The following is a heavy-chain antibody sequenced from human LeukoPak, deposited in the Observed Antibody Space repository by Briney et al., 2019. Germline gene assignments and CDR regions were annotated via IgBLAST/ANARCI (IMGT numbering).Heavy chain of an antibody. D-gene: IGHD1-7*01. Sequence: PGGSLRLSCAASGFTFSSYAMSWVRQAPGKGLEWVAVIWYDGSNEYYGDPVKGRFTISRDNSKNTLYLQMTSLRAEDTAIYYCARGTTARDLAPFDYWGQGILVTVSS. J-gene: IGHJ4*02. CDR3: ARGTTARDLAPFDY. CDR1: GFTFSSYA. V-gene: IGHV3-33*08. CDR2: IWYDGSNE.